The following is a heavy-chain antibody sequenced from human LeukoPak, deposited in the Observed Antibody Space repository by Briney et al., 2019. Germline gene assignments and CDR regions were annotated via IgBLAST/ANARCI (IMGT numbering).Heavy chain of an antibody. CDR3: ARGARGTYDWFDP. J-gene: IGHJ5*02. CDR2: VRPYSENT. CDR1: GYNFINYG. Sequence: ASVKVSCKASGYNFINYGFSWVRQAPGQGLEWMGWVRPYSENTIYGQDLQGRVTMTRDTSTSTVYMELSSLRSEDTAVYYCARGARGTYDWFDPWGQGTLVTVSS. D-gene: IGHD3-16*01. V-gene: IGHV1-18*01.